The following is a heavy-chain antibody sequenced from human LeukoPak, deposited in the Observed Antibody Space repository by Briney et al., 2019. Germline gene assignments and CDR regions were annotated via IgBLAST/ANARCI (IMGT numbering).Heavy chain of an antibody. J-gene: IGHJ4*02. V-gene: IGHV4-4*02. CDR2: ISHSGAT. CDR1: GDPITSANW. D-gene: IGHD2-2*01. CDR3: ARATGVVPAALGY. Sequence: PSETLSLTCAVSGDPITSANWWSWVRQSPGKGLEWIGEISHSGATNHNPSLKSRVTMSLDKSKNQLSLRVNSVTAADTAVYYCARATGVVPAALGYWGQGTLVTVSS.